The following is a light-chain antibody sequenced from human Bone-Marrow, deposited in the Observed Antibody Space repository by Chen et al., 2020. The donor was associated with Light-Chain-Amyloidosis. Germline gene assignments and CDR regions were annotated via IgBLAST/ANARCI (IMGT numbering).Light chain of an antibody. Sequence: DIQMTQSPSSLSASVGDRVSITCQAIQDISNYLNWYLQKPGEAPKLLIYDASNLGAGVPSRFSGGRSGTHFTLTISSLQPEDVATFYCQQYHTLPLTFGGGTKLEIK. V-gene: IGKV1-33*01. CDR3: QQYHTLPLT. CDR1: QDISNY. J-gene: IGKJ4*01. CDR2: DAS.